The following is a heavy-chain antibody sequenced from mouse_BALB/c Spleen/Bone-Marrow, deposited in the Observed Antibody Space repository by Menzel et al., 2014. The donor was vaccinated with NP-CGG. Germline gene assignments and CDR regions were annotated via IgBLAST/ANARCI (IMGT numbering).Heavy chain of an antibody. D-gene: IGHD2-14*01. CDR1: GHAFTYYL. V-gene: IGHV1-54*01. J-gene: IGHJ2*01. Sequence: VQLQQSGAELVRPGTSVKASCKASGHAFTYYLIEWIKQRPGQGLEWIGVINPGSGVTNHHEKFKGTATLTADKSSSTVYMQRSSLTSEDSAVYFCARRDYRYFVGPVDYWGQGTTRTVSS. CDR3: ARRDYRYFVGPVDY. CDR2: INPGSGVT.